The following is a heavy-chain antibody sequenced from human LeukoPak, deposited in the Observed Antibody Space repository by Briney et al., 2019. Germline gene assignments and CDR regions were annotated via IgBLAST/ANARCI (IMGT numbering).Heavy chain of an antibody. CDR2: IYTTGRT. V-gene: IGHV4-4*07. CDR1: GGSINSYW. Sequence: SETLSLTCSVSGGSINSYWWSWIRQPAGKGLEFIGRIYTTGRTNYNPSLKSRVSMSVDTSQNKFSLELRSVTAADTAVYFCARADYTISSYRFDYWGQGALVTVSS. D-gene: IGHD3-3*01. J-gene: IGHJ4*02. CDR3: ARADYTISSYRFDY.